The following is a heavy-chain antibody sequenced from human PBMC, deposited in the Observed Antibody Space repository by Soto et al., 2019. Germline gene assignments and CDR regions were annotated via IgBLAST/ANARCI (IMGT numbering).Heavy chain of an antibody. Sequence: GSLRLSCEVSGFTFSMYSMSWVRQSPGKGLEWVAKIPQDGVDGHYADSVKGRFIISRDNGKNSLHLQLNNLRAEDTAVYYCARDHLILPAHDFFYGSDVWGRGATVTVSS. V-gene: IGHV3-7*03. CDR3: ARDHLILPAHDFFYGSDV. D-gene: IGHD2-21*02. CDR1: GFTFSMYS. J-gene: IGHJ6*02. CDR2: IPQDGVDG.